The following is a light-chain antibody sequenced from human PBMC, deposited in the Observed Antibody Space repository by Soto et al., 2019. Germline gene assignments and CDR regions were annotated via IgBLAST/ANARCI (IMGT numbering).Light chain of an antibody. CDR1: SSDVGGYKY. CDR3: SSYTSSSTLYV. CDR2: DVS. J-gene: IGLJ1*01. V-gene: IGLV2-14*03. Sequence: QSVLTQPASVSGSPGQSITISCTGTSSDVGGYKYVSWYQQHPGKTPKLMIYDVSNRPSGVSNRFSGSKSDNTASLTISGLQAEDEADYYCSSYTSSSTLYVFGTGTKLTVL.